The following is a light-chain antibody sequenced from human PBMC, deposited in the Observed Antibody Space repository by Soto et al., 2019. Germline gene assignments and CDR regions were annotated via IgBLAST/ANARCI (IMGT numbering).Light chain of an antibody. CDR3: QQYNSYSIT. CDR1: QSISSW. J-gene: IGKJ5*01. CDR2: DAS. Sequence: DIQMTQSPSSLSASVGDRVTITCRASQSISSWFAWFQQKPGKAPNLLIYDASSLQSGVPSRFSGSGSGTQFTLTISSLQPDDFATYFCQQYNSYSITFGQGTRLEIK. V-gene: IGKV1-5*01.